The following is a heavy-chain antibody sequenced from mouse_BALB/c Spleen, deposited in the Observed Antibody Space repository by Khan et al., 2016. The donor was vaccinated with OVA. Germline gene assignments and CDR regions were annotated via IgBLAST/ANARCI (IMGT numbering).Heavy chain of an antibody. CDR1: VYSITSNYA. CDR2: ISYSGYT. J-gene: IGHJ4*01. Sequence: EVQLQESGPGLVKPSQSLSLTCTVTVYSITSNYAWSWIRQFPGNKLEWMGYISYSGYTNYNPSLQSRISVTRDTSENQFFLQLNSVTTGDTATYYCARQNYYGYALDYWGQGTSVTVSS. D-gene: IGHD1-1*01. V-gene: IGHV3-2*02. CDR3: ARQNYYGYALDY.